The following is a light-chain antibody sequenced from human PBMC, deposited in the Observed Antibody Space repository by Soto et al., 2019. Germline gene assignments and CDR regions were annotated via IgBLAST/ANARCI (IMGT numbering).Light chain of an antibody. J-gene: IGKJ1*01. CDR3: QESYSTPRWT. Sequence: IMMTQSPATLSVSPGERATLSCRASQSVSSNLAWYQQKPGQAPRLLIYGASTRATGIPARFSGSGSGTDFTLTISSLQPEDFATYYCQESYSTPRWTFGQGTKVDIK. CDR2: GAS. CDR1: QSVSSN. V-gene: IGKV3-15*01.